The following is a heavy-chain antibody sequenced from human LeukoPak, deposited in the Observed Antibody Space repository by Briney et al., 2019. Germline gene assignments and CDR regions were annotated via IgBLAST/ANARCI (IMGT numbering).Heavy chain of an antibody. J-gene: IGHJ5*02. CDR2: IYYSGST. CDR3: ARVEAQWVASHWFDP. D-gene: IGHD6-19*01. CDR1: GGSISSYY. Sequence: SETLSLTCTVSGGSISSYYWSWIRQPPGKGLEWIGYIYYSGSTNYNPSLKSRVTISVDTSKNQFSLKLSSVTAADTAVYYCARVEAQWVASHWFDPWDQGAQVTVSS. V-gene: IGHV4-59*01.